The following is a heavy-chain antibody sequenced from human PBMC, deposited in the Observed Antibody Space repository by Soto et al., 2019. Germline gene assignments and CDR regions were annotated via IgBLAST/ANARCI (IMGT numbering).Heavy chain of an antibody. D-gene: IGHD3-22*01. CDR3: AKGGLDSSGYYYPNWFDP. CDR2: ISYDGSNK. J-gene: IGHJ5*02. CDR1: GFTFSSYG. V-gene: IGHV3-30*18. Sequence: GGSLRLSCAASGFTFSSYGMHWVRQAPGKGLEWVAVISYDGSNKYYADSVKGRFTISRDNSKNTLYLQMNSLRAEDTAVYYCAKGGLDSSGYYYPNWFDPWGQGTLVTVSS.